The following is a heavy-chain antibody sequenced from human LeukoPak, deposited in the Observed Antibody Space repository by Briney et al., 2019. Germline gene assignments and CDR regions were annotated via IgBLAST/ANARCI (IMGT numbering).Heavy chain of an antibody. Sequence: ASVKDSCKASGYTFTSYDINWVRQATGQGLEWMGWMNPNSGNTGYAQKFQGRVTMTRNTSISTAYMELSSLRSEDTAVYYCARVSIAAAGRRDWFDPWGQGTLVTVSS. J-gene: IGHJ5*02. CDR3: ARVSIAAAGRRDWFDP. V-gene: IGHV1-8*01. D-gene: IGHD6-13*01. CDR2: MNPNSGNT. CDR1: GYTFTSYD.